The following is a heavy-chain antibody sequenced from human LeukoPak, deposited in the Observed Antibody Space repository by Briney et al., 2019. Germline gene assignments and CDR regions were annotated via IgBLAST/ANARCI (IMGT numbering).Heavy chain of an antibody. Sequence: GASVTDSFMASGYTFTYKFIHWVRQAPGQGLEWMGWIDPNSGGTDYAQKFRGRVTITRDTSTSADYMDLSRQIASERAGYNFPRDREGRAYFDYCGQGALVTVSS. V-gene: IGHV1-2*02. CDR3: PRDREGRAYFDY. J-gene: IGHJ4*02. CDR1: GYTFTYKF. CDR2: IDPNSGGT.